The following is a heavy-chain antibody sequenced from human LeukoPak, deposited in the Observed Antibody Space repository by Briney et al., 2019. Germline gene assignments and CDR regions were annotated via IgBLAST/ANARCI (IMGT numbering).Heavy chain of an antibody. J-gene: IGHJ4*02. CDR3: ARHRGGSYSDY. D-gene: IGHD1-26*01. CDR2: IYYSGST. CDR1: GGSISSYH. V-gene: IGHV4-59*08. Sequence: PSETLSLTCIVSGGSISSYHWSCIRHPPGKGLEWIGYIYYSGSTNYNPSLKSRVTISVDTSKNQFSLKLSSVTAADTAVYYCARHRGGSYSDYWGQGTLVTVSS.